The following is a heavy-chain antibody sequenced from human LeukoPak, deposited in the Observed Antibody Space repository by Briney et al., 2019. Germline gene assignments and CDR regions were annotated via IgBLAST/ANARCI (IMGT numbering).Heavy chain of an antibody. CDR2: SSGNGDST. CDR1: GFAFSNYA. D-gene: IGHD3-3*01. CDR3: ARPRRAIFGVVPFDY. Sequence: PGGSLRLSCGASGFAFSNYAMTWVRQAPGKGLEWVSTSSGNGDSTYYGDSVEGRFTISRDNVKNTLHLQMSSLRAEDTAIYYCARPRRAIFGVVPFDYWGQGTLVTVSS. V-gene: IGHV3-23*01. J-gene: IGHJ4*02.